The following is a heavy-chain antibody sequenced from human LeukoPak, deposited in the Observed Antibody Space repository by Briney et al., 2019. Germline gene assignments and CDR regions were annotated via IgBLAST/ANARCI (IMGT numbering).Heavy chain of an antibody. D-gene: IGHD6-13*01. Sequence: SETLSLTCTVSGDSISSYYWSWIRQPPGKGLEWIGYMYYTGSTTYNPSLKSRVIMSVDTSKNQLSLKLSSVTAADTAVYYCARGVAAAGTTLDYWGQGTLVTVSS. CDR2: MYYTGST. J-gene: IGHJ4*02. CDR1: GDSISSYY. CDR3: ARGVAAAGTTLDY. V-gene: IGHV4-59*08.